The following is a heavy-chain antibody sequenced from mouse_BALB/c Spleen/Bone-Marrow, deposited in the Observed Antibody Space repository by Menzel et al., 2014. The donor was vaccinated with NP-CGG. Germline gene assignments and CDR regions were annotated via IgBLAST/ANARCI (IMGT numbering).Heavy chain of an antibody. CDR3: ARGGFRGLDY. Sequence: LQQSGGGLVKPGGSLKLSCAASGFTFSSYAMSWVRQTPEKRLEWVASISSGGSTYYPDSVKGRFTISRDNARNILYLQMSSLRSEDTAMSYCARGGFRGLDYWGQGTTLTVSS. J-gene: IGHJ2*01. V-gene: IGHV5-6-5*01. CDR1: GFTFSSYA. CDR2: ISSGGST. D-gene: IGHD2-13*01.